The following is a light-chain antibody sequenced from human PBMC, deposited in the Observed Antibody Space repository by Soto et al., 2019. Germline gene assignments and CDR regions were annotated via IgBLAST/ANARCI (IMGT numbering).Light chain of an antibody. Sequence: DIQLTQSPSSLSASIGDRVTITCRASQNIATHLNWYRQKPGKSPRLLIHAASTLESEVESRFSGSGSGTEFTLTIASLQAEDFATYYCQQSHSAPLTFGGGTKIEIK. CDR1: QNIATH. V-gene: IGKV1-39*01. CDR3: QQSHSAPLT. J-gene: IGKJ4*01. CDR2: AAS.